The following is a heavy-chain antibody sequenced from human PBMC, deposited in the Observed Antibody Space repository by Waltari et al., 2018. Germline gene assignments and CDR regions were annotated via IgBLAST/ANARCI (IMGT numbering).Heavy chain of an antibody. CDR3: ARRRLGYCSGGSCSSYFDY. J-gene: IGHJ4*02. D-gene: IGHD2-15*01. V-gene: IGHV5-51*03. CDR1: GYSFTSYW. Sequence: EVQLVQSGAEVKKPGESLKISCKGSGYSFTSYWIGWVRQMPGKGLEWMGIIYPGDSDTRYSPSFQGQVTISADKSISTAYLQWSSLKASDTAMYYCARRRLGYCSGGSCSSYFDYWGQGTLVTVSS. CDR2: IYPGDSDT.